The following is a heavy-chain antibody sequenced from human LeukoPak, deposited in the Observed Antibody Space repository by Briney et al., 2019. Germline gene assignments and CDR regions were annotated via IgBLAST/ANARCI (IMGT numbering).Heavy chain of an antibody. Sequence: ASVNVSCKASGYTFTSYGISWVRQAPGQGLEWTGWISAYGGNTKSAQKFQGRVTMTTDISTSTAYMELRSLTFDDTAVYYCARDRQGSGWFNYWGQGTVVTVSS. CDR1: GYTFTSYG. J-gene: IGHJ4*02. D-gene: IGHD6-19*01. V-gene: IGHV1-18*01. CDR3: ARDRQGSGWFNY. CDR2: ISAYGGNT.